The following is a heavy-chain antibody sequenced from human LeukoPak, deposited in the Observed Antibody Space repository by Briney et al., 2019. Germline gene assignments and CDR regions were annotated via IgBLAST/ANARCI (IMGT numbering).Heavy chain of an antibody. V-gene: IGHV3-23*01. CDR3: AKSKEDCCGSFDP. CDR2: ISGSTGTT. D-gene: IGHD2-15*01. CDR1: GFTFSDYY. J-gene: IGHJ5*02. Sequence: PGGSLRLSCAASGFTFSDYYMSWIRQAPGKGLEWVSAISGSTGTTYYADSVNGRFIISRDNSKNTLFLQMYSLRAEDTAIYYCAKSKEDCCGSFDPWGQGSLVTVSS.